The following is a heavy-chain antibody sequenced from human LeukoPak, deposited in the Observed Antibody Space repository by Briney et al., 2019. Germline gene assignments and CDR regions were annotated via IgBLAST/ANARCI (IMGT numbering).Heavy chain of an antibody. CDR3: ARGPDDSSSALSYYYYGMDV. CDR2: MNPNSGNT. D-gene: IGHD6-6*01. CDR1: GYTFTSYD. J-gene: IGHJ6*02. V-gene: IGHV1-8*01. Sequence: GASVKVSCKASGYTFTSYDINWVRQATGQGLEWMGCMNPNSGNTRYAQKFQGRVTMTRNTSISTAYMELSSLRSEDTAVYYCARGPDDSSSALSYYYYGMDVWGQGTTVTVSS.